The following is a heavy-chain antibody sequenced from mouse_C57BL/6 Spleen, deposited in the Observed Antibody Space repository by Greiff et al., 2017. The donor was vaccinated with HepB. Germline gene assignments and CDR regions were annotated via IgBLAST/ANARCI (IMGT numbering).Heavy chain of an antibody. J-gene: IGHJ2*01. CDR1: GYTFTSYW. D-gene: IGHD1-1*01. Sequence: QVQLQQPGAELVKPGASVKVSCKASGYTFTSYWMHWVKQRPGQGLEWIGRIHPSDSDTNYNQKFKGKATLTVDKSSGTAYMQLSSLTSEDSAVYYCAMVYYYGSSYGGYFDYWGQGTTLTVSS. V-gene: IGHV1-74*01. CDR3: AMVYYYGSSYGGYFDY. CDR2: IHPSDSDT.